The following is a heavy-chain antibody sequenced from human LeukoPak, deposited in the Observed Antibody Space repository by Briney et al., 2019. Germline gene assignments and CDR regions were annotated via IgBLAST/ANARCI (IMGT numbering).Heavy chain of an antibody. CDR1: GYTFTGYY. D-gene: IGHD5-18*01. J-gene: IGHJ3*02. CDR2: INPNSGGT. CDR3: ARGVVGYSYAPDAFDI. Sequence: ASVKVSCKASGYTFTGYYMHWVRQAPGQGLEWMGWINPNSGGTNYAQKFQGRVTMTRDTSLSTAYMELSRLRSDDTAVYYCARGVVGYSYAPDAFDIWGQGTMVTVSS. V-gene: IGHV1-2*02.